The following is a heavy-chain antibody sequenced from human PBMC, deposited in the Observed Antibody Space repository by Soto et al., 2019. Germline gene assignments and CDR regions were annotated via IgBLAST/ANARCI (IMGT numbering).Heavy chain of an antibody. Sequence: SVKVSCKASGGTFSSYAISWVRQAPGQGLEWMGGIIPIFGTANYAQKFQGRVTITADESTSTAYMELSSLRSEDTAVYYRARDSRQAYYYDSSGYHNFDYWGQGTLVTVSS. CDR2: IIPIFGTA. J-gene: IGHJ4*02. V-gene: IGHV1-69*13. CDR1: GGTFSSYA. D-gene: IGHD3-22*01. CDR3: ARDSRQAYYYDSSGYHNFDY.